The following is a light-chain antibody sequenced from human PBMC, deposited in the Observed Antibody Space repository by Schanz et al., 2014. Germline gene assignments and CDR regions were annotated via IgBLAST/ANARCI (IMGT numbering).Light chain of an antibody. V-gene: IGLV2-23*01. J-gene: IGLJ3*02. CDR2: EGS. CDR3: CSYAGTNTRRWV. CDR1: SGDVGTYNL. Sequence: QSALTQPASVSGSPGQSITISCTGTSGDVGTYNLVSWYQQHPGKAPKVMIYEGSKRPSGVSNRFSGSKSGNTASLTISGLQGEDEADYYCCSYAGTNTRRWVFGGGTKLTVL.